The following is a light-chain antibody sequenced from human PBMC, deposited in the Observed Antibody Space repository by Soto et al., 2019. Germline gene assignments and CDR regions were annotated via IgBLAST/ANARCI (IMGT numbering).Light chain of an antibody. Sequence: DIQMTQSPSTLSASVGDRVTITCRASQSISNWLAWYQQRPGRAPQLLIHKASTLETGFPSRFSGSGSGTEFTLTISSLQPDDFASYFCQQYDSFPLTFGGGTKV. V-gene: IGKV1-5*03. CDR1: QSISNW. J-gene: IGKJ4*01. CDR2: KAS. CDR3: QQYDSFPLT.